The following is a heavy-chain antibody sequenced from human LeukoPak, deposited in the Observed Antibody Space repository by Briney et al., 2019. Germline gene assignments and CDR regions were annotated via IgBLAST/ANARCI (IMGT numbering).Heavy chain of an antibody. CDR2: IYHSGST. CDR1: GGSISSYY. J-gene: IGHJ4*02. V-gene: IGHV4-59*08. D-gene: IGHD3-10*01. Sequence: SETLSLTCTVSGGSISSYYWNWIRQPPGKGLEWIGSIYHSGSTYYNPSLKSRVTISVDTSKNQFSLKVTSVTAADTAMYYCARSARPRGEFDYWGQGTLVTVSS. CDR3: ARSARPRGEFDY.